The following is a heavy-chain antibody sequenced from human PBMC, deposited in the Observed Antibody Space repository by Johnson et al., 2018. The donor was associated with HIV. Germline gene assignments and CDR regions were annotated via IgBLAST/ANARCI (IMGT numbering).Heavy chain of an antibody. CDR3: ARDRRKYDDSSGYPDYDAFDI. CDR1: GFTLSSYA. Sequence: QMQLVESGGGVVQPGRSLRLSCAASGFTLSSYAMHWVRQAPGKGLEWVSVISLDGSNKYYADSVKGRFTISRDTSKNTLYLQMNSLRAEDTALYYCARDRRKYDDSSGYPDYDAFDIWGQGTMVTVSS. D-gene: IGHD3-22*01. J-gene: IGHJ3*02. CDR2: ISLDGSNK. V-gene: IGHV3-30*04.